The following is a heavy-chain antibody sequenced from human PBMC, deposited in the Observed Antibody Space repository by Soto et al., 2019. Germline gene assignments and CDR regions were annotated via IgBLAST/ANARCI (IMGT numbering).Heavy chain of an antibody. CDR3: ARDGEYYYDSSGYYWLY. V-gene: IGHV1-69*13. CDR1: GGTFSSYA. D-gene: IGHD3-22*01. J-gene: IGHJ4*02. Sequence: ASVKVSCKASGGTFSSYAISWVRQAPGQGLEWMGGIIPIFGTANYAQKFQGRVTITADESTSTAYMELSSLRSEDTAVYYCARDGEYYYDSSGYYWLYWGQGTLVTVSS. CDR2: IIPIFGTA.